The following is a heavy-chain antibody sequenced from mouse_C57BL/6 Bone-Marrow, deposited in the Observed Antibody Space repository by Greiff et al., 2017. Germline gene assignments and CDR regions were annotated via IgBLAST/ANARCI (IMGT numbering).Heavy chain of an antibody. J-gene: IGHJ4*01. V-gene: IGHV1-81*01. D-gene: IGHD1-1*01. CDR3: ARVFITTVVAPYAMDY. Sequence: VQLQQSGAELARPGASVKLSCKASGYTFTSYGISWVKQRTGQGLEWIGEIYPRSGNTYYNAKFQGKATLTADKSSSTAYMELRSLTSEDSAVYFGARVFITTVVAPYAMDYWGQGTSVTVSS. CDR1: GYTFTSYG. CDR2: IYPRSGNT.